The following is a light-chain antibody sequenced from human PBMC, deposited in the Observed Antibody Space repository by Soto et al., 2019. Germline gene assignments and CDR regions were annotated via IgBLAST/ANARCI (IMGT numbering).Light chain of an antibody. V-gene: IGLV1-40*01. CDR2: RNS. CDR3: QSYDNSLSGYV. J-gene: IGLJ1*01. CDR1: SSHIGAGYD. Sequence: QSVLTQPPSVSWAPGQRVTISCTGSSSHIGAGYDVHWYQQLPGTAPKLLIYRNSNRPSGVPDRFSGSTSGTSASLAITGLQAEDEADYYCQSYDNSLSGYVFGTGTKLTVL.